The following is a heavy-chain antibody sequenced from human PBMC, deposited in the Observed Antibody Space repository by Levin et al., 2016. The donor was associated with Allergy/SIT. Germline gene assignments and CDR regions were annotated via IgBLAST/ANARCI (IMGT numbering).Heavy chain of an antibody. CDR2: ISSSGSTI. Sequence: WIRQPPGKGLEWVSYISSSGSTIYYADSVKGRFTISRDNAKNSLYLQMNSLRAEDTAVYYCARRETSYGDSFDYWGQGTLVTVSS. J-gene: IGHJ4*02. V-gene: IGHV3-11*01. D-gene: IGHD4-17*01. CDR3: ARRETSYGDSFDY.